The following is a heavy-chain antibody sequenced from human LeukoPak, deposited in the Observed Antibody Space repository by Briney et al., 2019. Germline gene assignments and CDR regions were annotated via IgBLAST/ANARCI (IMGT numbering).Heavy chain of an antibody. V-gene: IGHV1-8*03. CDR3: ARHSSSSRGFYYYYYMDV. CDR1: GCTFTSYD. CDR2: MNPNSGNT. D-gene: IGHD6-6*01. J-gene: IGHJ6*03. Sequence: ASVKVSCKAPGCTFTSYDINWVRQATGQGLEWMGWMNPNSGNTGYAQKFQGRVTITRNTSISTAYMELSSLRSEATAVYYCARHSSSSRGFYYYYYMDVWGKGTTVTVSS.